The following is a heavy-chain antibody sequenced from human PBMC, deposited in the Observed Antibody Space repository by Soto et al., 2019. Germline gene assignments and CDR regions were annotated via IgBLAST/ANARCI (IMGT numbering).Heavy chain of an antibody. CDR3: ARGVFCSGGSCYSDDAFDI. CDR2: ISYDGSNK. CDR1: GFTFSSYA. J-gene: IGHJ3*02. V-gene: IGHV3-30-3*01. D-gene: IGHD2-15*01. Sequence: QVQLVESGGGVVQPGRSLRLSCAASGFTFSSYAMHWVRQAPGKGLAWVAVISYDGSNKYYADSVKGRFTISRDNSKNTLYLQMNSLRAEDTAVYYCARGVFCSGGSCYSDDAFDIWGQGTMVTVSS.